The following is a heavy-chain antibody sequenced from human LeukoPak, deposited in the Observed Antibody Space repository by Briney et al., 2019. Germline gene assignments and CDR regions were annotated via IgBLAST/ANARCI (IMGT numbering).Heavy chain of an antibody. CDR3: ARVFQLVTTATPYAFDI. CDR1: GFTFSSYG. D-gene: IGHD4-17*01. Sequence: PGRSLRLSCAASGFTFSSYGMHWVRQAPGKGLEWVAVIWYDGTNKYYAASVKGRFTISRDNSKNTLYLQMNSLRAEDTAVYYCARVFQLVTTATPYAFDIWGQGTMVTVSS. CDR2: IWYDGTNK. V-gene: IGHV3-33*01. J-gene: IGHJ3*02.